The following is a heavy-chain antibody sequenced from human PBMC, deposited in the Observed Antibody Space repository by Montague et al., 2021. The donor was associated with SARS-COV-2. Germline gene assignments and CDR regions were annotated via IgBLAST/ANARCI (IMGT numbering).Heavy chain of an antibody. J-gene: IGHJ6*02. CDR2: IWYDGSNQ. CDR1: GFTFSSYD. V-gene: IGHV3-33*08. CDR3: AREYSAPRWFGEYNRYGMDV. Sequence: SLRLSCAASGFTFSSYDMHWVRQAPGKGLEWVAVIWYDGSNQYYGDSVKGRFTISRDNSKNTLYLQTNSLRAEGTAVYYCAREYSAPRWFGEYNRYGMDVWGQGTTVTVSS. D-gene: IGHD3-10*01.